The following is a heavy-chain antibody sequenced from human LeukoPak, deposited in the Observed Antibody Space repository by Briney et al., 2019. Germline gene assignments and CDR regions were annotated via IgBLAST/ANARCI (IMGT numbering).Heavy chain of an antibody. CDR3: ARTGYDFWSGYPYYYYMDV. CDR1: GFTFSSYA. Sequence: GRSLRLSCAASGFTFSSYAMHWVRQAPGKGLEWVAVISYDGSNKYYADSVKGRFTISRDNSKNTLYLQMNSLRAEDTAVYYCARTGYDFWSGYPYYYYMDVWGKGTTVTVSS. D-gene: IGHD3-3*01. J-gene: IGHJ6*03. CDR2: ISYDGSNK. V-gene: IGHV3-30*01.